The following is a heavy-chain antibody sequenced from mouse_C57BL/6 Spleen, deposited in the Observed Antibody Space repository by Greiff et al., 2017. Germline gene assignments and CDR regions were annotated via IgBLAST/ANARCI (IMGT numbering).Heavy chain of an antibody. D-gene: IGHD2-1*01. CDR1: GYTFTSYW. Sequence: VQLQQPGAELVKPGASVKMSCKASGYTFTSYWITWVKQRPGQGLEWIGDIYPGSGSTNYNEKFKSKATLTVDTSSSTAYMQRSSLTSEDSAVYYCARRGGNYGYFDVWGTGTTVTVSS. CDR3: ARRGGNYGYFDV. CDR2: IYPGSGST. J-gene: IGHJ1*03. V-gene: IGHV1-55*01.